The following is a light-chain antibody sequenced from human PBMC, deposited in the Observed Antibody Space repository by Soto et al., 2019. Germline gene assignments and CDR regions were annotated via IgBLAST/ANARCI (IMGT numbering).Light chain of an antibody. Sequence: EIVLTQSPGTLSLSPGERATLSCRASQSLSSSYLAWYQQKHGQAPRLLIYGASNRATGIPDRFSGSGSGTDFTLTISRLEPEDFAVYYCQQYGSSPPYAFGQGTKLEIK. J-gene: IGKJ2*01. CDR2: GAS. CDR3: QQYGSSPPYA. V-gene: IGKV3-20*01. CDR1: QSLSSSY.